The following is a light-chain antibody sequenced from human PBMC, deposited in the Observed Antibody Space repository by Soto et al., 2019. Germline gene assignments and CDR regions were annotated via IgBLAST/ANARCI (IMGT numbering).Light chain of an antibody. J-gene: IGKJ4*01. CDR3: QQSYSTPSLT. V-gene: IGKV3-20*01. Sequence: EIVLTQSPGTLSLSPGERATLSCRASQSVSSSYLAWYQQKPGQAPRLFIYAASIRATGIPDRFSGSGSGTDFTLTISSLEPEDFAVYYCQQSYSTPSLTFDGGTKVEIK. CDR1: QSVSSSY. CDR2: AAS.